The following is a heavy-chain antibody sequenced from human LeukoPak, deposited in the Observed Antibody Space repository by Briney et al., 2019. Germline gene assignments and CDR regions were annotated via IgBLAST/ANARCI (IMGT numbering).Heavy chain of an antibody. J-gene: IGHJ3*02. D-gene: IGHD1-14*01. Sequence: SETLSLTCTVSGGSISSYYWSWIRQPPGKGLEWIGYIYYSGSTNYNPSLKSRVTISVDTSKNQFSLKLSSVTAADTAMYYCARAFGPNPVDAFDIWGQGTMVTVSS. V-gene: IGHV4-59*01. CDR3: ARAFGPNPVDAFDI. CDR2: IYYSGST. CDR1: GGSISSYY.